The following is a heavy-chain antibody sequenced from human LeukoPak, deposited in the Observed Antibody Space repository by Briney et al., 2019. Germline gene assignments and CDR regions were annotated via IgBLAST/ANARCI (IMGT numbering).Heavy chain of an antibody. V-gene: IGHV4-59*12. D-gene: IGHD3-10*01. CDR1: GGSISSYY. Sequence: SETLSLTCTVSGGSISSYYWSWIRQPPGKGLEWIGYIYYSGSTNYNPSLKSRVTISVDTSKNQFSLKLSSVTAADTAVYYCARDGVWFGELTDWGQGTLVTVSS. CDR3: ARDGVWFGELTD. J-gene: IGHJ4*02. CDR2: IYYSGST.